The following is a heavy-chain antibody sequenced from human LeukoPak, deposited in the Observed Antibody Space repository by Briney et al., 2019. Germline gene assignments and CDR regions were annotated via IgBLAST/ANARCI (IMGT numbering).Heavy chain of an antibody. CDR3: ARDGRDWFDP. J-gene: IGHJ5*02. CDR1: GYSISSGYY. Sequence: ASETLSLTCAVSGYSISSGYYWGWIRQPPGKGLEWIGSIYHSGSTYYNPSLKSRVTISVDTSKNQFSLKLSSVTAAGTAVYYCARDGRDWFDPWGQGTLVTVSS. CDR2: IYHSGST. V-gene: IGHV4-38-2*02.